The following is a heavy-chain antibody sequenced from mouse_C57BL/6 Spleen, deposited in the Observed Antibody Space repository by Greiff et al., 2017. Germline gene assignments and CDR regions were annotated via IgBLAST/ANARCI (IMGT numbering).Heavy chain of an antibody. J-gene: IGHJ2*01. Sequence: QVQLQQSGPELVKPGASVKISCKASGYAFSSSWMNWVKQRPGKGLEWIGRIYPGDGDTNYNGKFKGKATLTAYKSSSTAYMQLSSLTSEDSAVYFCARSGYYGSSYDYWGQGTTLTVSS. D-gene: IGHD1-1*01. CDR2: IYPGDGDT. V-gene: IGHV1-82*01. CDR3: ARSGYYGSSYDY. CDR1: GYAFSSSW.